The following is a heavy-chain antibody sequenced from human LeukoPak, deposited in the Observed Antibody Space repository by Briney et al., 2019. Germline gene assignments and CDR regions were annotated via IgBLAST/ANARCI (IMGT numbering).Heavy chain of an antibody. D-gene: IGHD6-13*01. V-gene: IGHV4-59*01. J-gene: IGHJ4*02. Sequence: SETLSLTCTVSGGSISSYYWSWTRQPPGKGLEWIGYIYYSGSTNYNPSLKSRVTISVDTSKNQFSLKLSSVTAAGTAVYYCARADAAAAAYSSFDYWGQGTLVTVSS. CDR2: IYYSGST. CDR1: GGSISSYY. CDR3: ARADAAAAAYSSFDY.